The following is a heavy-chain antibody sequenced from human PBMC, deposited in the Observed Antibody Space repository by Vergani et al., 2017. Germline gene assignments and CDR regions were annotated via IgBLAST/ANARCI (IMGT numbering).Heavy chain of an antibody. Sequence: QVQMVQSGAEVKKPGASVKVSCKASGYTFAGYNIHWVRQAPGQGLELMGWINPNSGGTNYAQQFQGRVTMTRDTSINTAYMELGRLRSDDTAVYYCARGWSGYSTSWFFEYWGQGTLVTVSS. CDR3: ARGWSGYSTSWFFEY. D-gene: IGHD6-13*01. CDR2: INPNSGGT. CDR1: GYTFAGYN. J-gene: IGHJ4*02. V-gene: IGHV1-2*02.